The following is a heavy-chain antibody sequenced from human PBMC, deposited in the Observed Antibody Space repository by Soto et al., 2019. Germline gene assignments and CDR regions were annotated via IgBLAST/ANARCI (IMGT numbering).Heavy chain of an antibody. V-gene: IGHV3-33*01. CDR3: ARENEPPSTYFDY. J-gene: IGHJ4*02. CDR2: IWYDGSNK. CDR1: GFTFSSYG. Sequence: PGGSLRLSFVASGFTFSSYGMHWVRQAPGKGLEWVAVIWYDGSNKYYADSVKGRFTISRDNSKNTLYLQMNSLRAEDTAVYYCARENEPPSTYFDYWGQGTLVTVSS.